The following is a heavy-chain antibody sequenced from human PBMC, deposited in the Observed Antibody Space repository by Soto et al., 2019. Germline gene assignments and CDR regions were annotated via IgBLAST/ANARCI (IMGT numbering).Heavy chain of an antibody. D-gene: IGHD3-9*01. CDR2: ISSSSNTI. V-gene: IGHV3-48*02. CDR1: GFTFSSXX. J-gene: IGHJ1*01. Sequence: GSLRLSCAASGFTFSSXXXXWVRQAPGKGLEWLSYISSSSNTIFYADSVKGRFTISRDSAXXXLYLQLNSLRDDDTAVYFCARGFGXXRRPFDVWGQGTPVTVSS. CDR3: ARGFGXXRRPFDV.